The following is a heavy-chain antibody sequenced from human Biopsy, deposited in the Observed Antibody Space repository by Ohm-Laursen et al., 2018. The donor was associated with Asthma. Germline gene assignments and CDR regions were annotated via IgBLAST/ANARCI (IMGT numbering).Heavy chain of an antibody. V-gene: IGHV3-7*01. CDR1: GFTFGSYW. CDR2: IKQDGSEK. D-gene: IGHD1-26*01. J-gene: IGHJ6*02. CDR3: ARDSAEWELLRYYYYGMDV. Sequence: SLRLSCAASGFTFGSYWMSWVRQAPGKGLEWVANIKQDGSEKYYVDSVKGRFTISRDNAKNSLYLQMNSLRAEDTAVYYCARDSAEWELLRYYYYGMDVWGQGTTVTVSS.